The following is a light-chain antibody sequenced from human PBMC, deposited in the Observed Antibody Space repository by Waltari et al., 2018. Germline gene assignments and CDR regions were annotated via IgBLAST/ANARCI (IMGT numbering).Light chain of an antibody. CDR3: TSRDSTGNLL. Sequence: SELTQDPAVSVALGQTVKITCQGDSLRTYYASWYQKRPGQAPLLVIYVKNNRPSGIPGRFSGSSSGSTASLTITGVQAEDEADYYCTSRDSTGNLLFGGGTKLTVL. CDR1: SLRTYY. J-gene: IGLJ2*01. CDR2: VKN. V-gene: IGLV3-19*01.